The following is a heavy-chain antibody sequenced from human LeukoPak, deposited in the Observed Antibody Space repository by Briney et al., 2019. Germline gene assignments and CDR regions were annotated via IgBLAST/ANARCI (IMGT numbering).Heavy chain of an antibody. CDR3: AKVMPPGRIRFYSYYMDV. D-gene: IGHD2-15*01. CDR2: ISYDGSNK. Sequence: GESLRLSCAASEFTFSSYAMHWVRQAPGKGLEWVAVISYDGSNKYYADSVKGRFTISRDNSKNTLYLQMNSLRAEDTAVYYCAKVMPPGRIRFYSYYMDVWGKGTTVTVS. CDR1: EFTFSSYA. V-gene: IGHV3-30-3*02. J-gene: IGHJ6*03.